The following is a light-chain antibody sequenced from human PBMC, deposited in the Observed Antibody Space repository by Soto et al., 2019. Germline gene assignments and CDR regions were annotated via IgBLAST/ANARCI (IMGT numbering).Light chain of an antibody. CDR2: ATS. J-gene: IGKJ3*01. CDR3: QKYNSAPA. V-gene: IGKV1-27*01. Sequence: DIPMTQTPSSLSASVGDRVTITCRASQGITNYLAWYQQKPGKVPKLLIYATSTLQSGVPSRFSGSGSGTDFTFTISSLQPEDVATYYCQKYNSAPAFGPGTKVDIK. CDR1: QGITNY.